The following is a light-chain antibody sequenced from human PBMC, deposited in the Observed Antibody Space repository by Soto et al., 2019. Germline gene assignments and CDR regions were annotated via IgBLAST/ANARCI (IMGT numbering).Light chain of an antibody. Sequence: DIQMIQSPSSLSASVGDRITITCRASQSINSYLNWYQQKPGKAPKLLIYTASNLQSGVPSRFSGSGSGTDFSLTVTTLQPEDFATYFCQQTNTNPWTFGQGTKVEIK. CDR3: QQTNTNPWT. CDR1: QSINSY. V-gene: IGKV1-39*01. J-gene: IGKJ1*01. CDR2: TAS.